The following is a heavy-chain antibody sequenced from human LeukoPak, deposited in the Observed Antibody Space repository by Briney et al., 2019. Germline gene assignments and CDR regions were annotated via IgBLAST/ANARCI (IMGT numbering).Heavy chain of an antibody. D-gene: IGHD1-7*01. CDR1: GFTFRGFS. CDR3: ARAGSNWNYVY. Sequence: GGSLRLSCAASGFTFRGFSMSWVRQTPGKGLEWVANTKQDGSEKYYADSVKGRFTISRDNTKNSLSLQMNSLRAEDTAVYYCARAGSNWNYVYWGQGTLVTVSS. J-gene: IGHJ4*02. V-gene: IGHV3-7*01. CDR2: TKQDGSEK.